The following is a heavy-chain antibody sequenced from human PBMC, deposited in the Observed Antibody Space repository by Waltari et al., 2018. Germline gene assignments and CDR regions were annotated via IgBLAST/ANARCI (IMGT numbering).Heavy chain of an antibody. V-gene: IGHV3-23*01. CDR3: AKDDLNIAAAGYYFDY. D-gene: IGHD6-13*01. J-gene: IGHJ4*02. CDR1: GFTFSSYA. CDR2: ISGSGGST. Sequence: EVQLLESGGGLVQPGGSLRLSCAASGFTFSSYAMSWVRQAPGKGLEWVSAISGSGGSTYYADSVKGRFTISRDNSKNTLYLQMNSLRAEDTAVYYCAKDDLNIAAAGYYFDYWGQGTLVTVSS.